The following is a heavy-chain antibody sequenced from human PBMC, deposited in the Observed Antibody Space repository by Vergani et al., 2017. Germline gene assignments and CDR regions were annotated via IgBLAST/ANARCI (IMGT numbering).Heavy chain of an antibody. Sequence: EVQLVESGGGLVKPGGSLRLSCAASGFTFSSYSMNWVRQAPGKGLEWVSSISSSSSYTNYADSVKGRFTISRDNAKNSLYLQMNSLRAEDTAVYYCAREAGYSSSWRRYGFDYWGQGTLVTVSS. CDR1: GFTFSSYS. CDR3: AREAGYSSSWRRYGFDY. J-gene: IGHJ4*02. D-gene: IGHD6-13*01. V-gene: IGHV3-21*01. CDR2: ISSSSSYT.